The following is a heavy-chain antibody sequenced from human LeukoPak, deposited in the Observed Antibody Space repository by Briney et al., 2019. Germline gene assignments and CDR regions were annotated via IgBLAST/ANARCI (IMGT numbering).Heavy chain of an antibody. D-gene: IGHD3-9*01. J-gene: IGHJ5*02. Sequence: AETLSLTCTVSCFYVSIGYYWGWLRQPPGEGLQWIGSIYHRGTTYYNPSRKGRVSIAVDTSKNRFSLKLSSVTAADTAVYYCARGWRRYFEGDWFDPWGQGTLVTVSS. CDR1: CFYVSIGYY. CDR3: ARGWRRYFEGDWFDP. V-gene: IGHV4-38-2*02. CDR2: IYHRGTT.